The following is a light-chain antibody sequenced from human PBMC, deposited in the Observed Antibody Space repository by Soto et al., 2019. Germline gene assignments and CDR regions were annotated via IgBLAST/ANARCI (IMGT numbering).Light chain of an antibody. CDR2: EVS. Sequence: QCLLTQPGSVSGSRGQSITISCTGTISDVGGYNYVSWYQQHPGKAPKLMIFEVSNRPSGVSNRFSGSKSGNTASLTISGLQAEDEADYYCSSYTSSSTPVFGTGTKVTVL. V-gene: IGLV2-14*01. CDR1: ISDVGGYNY. J-gene: IGLJ1*01. CDR3: SSYTSSSTPV.